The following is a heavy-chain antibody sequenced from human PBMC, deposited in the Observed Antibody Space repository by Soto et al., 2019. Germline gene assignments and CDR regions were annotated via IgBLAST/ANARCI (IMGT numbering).Heavy chain of an antibody. V-gene: IGHV3-9*01. D-gene: IGHD5-18*01. CDR3: VEEGVKAAMLPYLDH. Sequence: GGSLRLSWPASGVTFDDYAMHWIWHAPGKGLEWASVISWHSGNIAYADSVLGSFTICTYNAKDSLYLLMNSPGVADTAVDYFVEEGVKAAMLPYLDHWGQGTMGTVSS. CDR1: GVTFDDYA. J-gene: IGHJ4*02. CDR2: ISWHSGNI.